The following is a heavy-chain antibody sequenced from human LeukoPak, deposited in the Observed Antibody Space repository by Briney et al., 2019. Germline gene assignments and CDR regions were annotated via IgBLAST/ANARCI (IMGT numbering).Heavy chain of an antibody. V-gene: IGHV4-59*01. D-gene: IGHD3-22*01. CDR1: GGSISSYY. J-gene: IGHJ6*02. CDR3: AGTYYYDSSGYYYHYYYYYGMDV. Sequence: SETLSLTCTVSGGSISSYYWSWIRQPPGKGLEWIGYIYYSGSTNYNPSLKSRVTISVDTSKNQFSLKLSSVTAADTAVYYCAGTYYYDSSGYYYHYYYYYGMDVWGQGTTVTVSS. CDR2: IYYSGST.